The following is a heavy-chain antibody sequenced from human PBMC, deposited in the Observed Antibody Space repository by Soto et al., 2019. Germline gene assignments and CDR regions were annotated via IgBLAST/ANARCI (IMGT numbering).Heavy chain of an antibody. CDR3: VQGRYQTMATPLDH. V-gene: IGHV3-9*01. CDR2: ISWDSSTI. J-gene: IGHJ4*02. D-gene: IGHD2-15*01. CDR1: GFTFDNCG. Sequence: EVQLVESGGGLVQPGRSLRLSCAASGFTFDNCGMHWVRQAPGKGLEWVAGISWDSSTIGYADSVKGRFIISRDYAKNSLYLQMASLRGEDTALYYCVQGRYQTMATPLDHWGQGTQVIVSS.